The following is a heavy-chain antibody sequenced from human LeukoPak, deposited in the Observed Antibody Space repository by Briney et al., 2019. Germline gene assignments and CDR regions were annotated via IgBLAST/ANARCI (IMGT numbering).Heavy chain of an antibody. D-gene: IGHD3-22*01. CDR1: GYTFTSYD. Sequence: VASVKVSCKASGYTFTSYDINWVRQATGQGLEWMGWMNPNSGNTGYVQKFQGRVTMTRNTSISTAYMELSSLRSEDTAVYYCAGGVYDSSVSDAFDIWGQGTMVTVSS. J-gene: IGHJ3*02. CDR2: MNPNSGNT. V-gene: IGHV1-8*01. CDR3: AGGVYDSSVSDAFDI.